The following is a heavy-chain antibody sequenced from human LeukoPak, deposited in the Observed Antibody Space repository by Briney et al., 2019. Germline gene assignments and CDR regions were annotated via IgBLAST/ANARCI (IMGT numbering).Heavy chain of an antibody. D-gene: IGHD3-3*01. V-gene: IGHV3-30*01. CDR1: GFTFSSYA. J-gene: IGHJ5*02. CDR2: ISYDEINK. Sequence: GGSLRLSCAASGFTFSSYALHWVRQAPNKGLEWVALISYDEINKYYADSVKGRFTISRDTSKNTLYLQMNSLRAEDTAVYYCARAMGYDFFLDGFDPWGQGTLVTVSS. CDR3: ARAMGYDFFLDGFDP.